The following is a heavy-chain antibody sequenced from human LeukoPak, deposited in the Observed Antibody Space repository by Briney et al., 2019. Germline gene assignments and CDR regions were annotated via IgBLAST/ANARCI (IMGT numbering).Heavy chain of an antibody. V-gene: IGHV4-30-4*08. CDR2: IYYSGST. D-gene: IGHD5-18*01. Sequence: SSQTLSLTCTVSGGSISSGDYYWSWIRQPPGKGLEWIGYIYYSGSTYYNPSLKSRVTISVDTSKNQFSLKLSSVTAADTAVYYCARDSADTAMALYYCYMDVWGKGTTVTVSS. CDR3: ARDSADTAMALYYCYMDV. CDR1: GGSISSGDYY. J-gene: IGHJ6*03.